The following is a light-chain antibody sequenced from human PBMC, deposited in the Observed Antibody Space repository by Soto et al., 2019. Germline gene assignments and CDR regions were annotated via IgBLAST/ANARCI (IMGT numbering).Light chain of an antibody. CDR3: SSYPCSNTLDDV. J-gene: IGLJ1*01. CDR2: DVT. V-gene: IGLV2-14*03. Sequence: QSALTQPAAVSGSFGQSITISCTGTSGGLSTYDFVSWYQVHPGKAPKLVIYDVTYRPSGVSDRFSGSRSDNAASLTISGLQPEDEADYYCSSYPCSNTLDDVFGSGTKVTVL. CDR1: SGGLSTYDF.